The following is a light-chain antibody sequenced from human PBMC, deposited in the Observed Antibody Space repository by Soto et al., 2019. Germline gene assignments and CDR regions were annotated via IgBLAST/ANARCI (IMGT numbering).Light chain of an antibody. CDR3: QHYKSYSRT. J-gene: IGKJ1*01. V-gene: IGKV1-5*03. CDR1: ESINDW. CDR2: KSS. Sequence: DIQMTQSPSTLSASVGDRVTITCRASESINDWLAWYQQRPGKPPKLLIYKSSTLESGVPSRFSGSGSGTEFSLTITSLQPDDFATYYCQHYKSYSRTFGQETKVEI.